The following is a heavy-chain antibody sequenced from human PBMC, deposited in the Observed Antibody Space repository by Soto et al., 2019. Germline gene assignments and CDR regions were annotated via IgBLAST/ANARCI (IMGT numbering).Heavy chain of an antibody. CDR1: GGSFSSDSFI. CDR3: ARVFYNYTLSSESYY. D-gene: IGHD3-3*01. Sequence: PSETLSLTCSVSGGSFSSDSFIWSWVRQFPGKGLEWIGYIYYSGTTYYNPSLRSRVMMSVDTSKNQFSLHLSSVTAADTAVYYCARVFYNYTLSSESYYWSREALLTISS. J-gene: IGHJ4*02. CDR2: IYYSGTT. V-gene: IGHV4-31*03.